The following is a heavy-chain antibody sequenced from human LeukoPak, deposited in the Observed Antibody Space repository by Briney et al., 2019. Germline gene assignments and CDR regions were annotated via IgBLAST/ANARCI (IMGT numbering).Heavy chain of an antibody. J-gene: IGHJ4*02. CDR3: ARDGLRNYYDSSGYFYDY. D-gene: IGHD3-22*01. CDR1: GFPFSDYY. Sequence: GSLRLSCAASGFPFSDYYMSWIRPAPGKGLELVSYISSSGSIISYADSVKGRFTISRDNAKNSLYLQMNSLRAEDTAVYYCARDGLRNYYDSSGYFYDYWGQGTLVTLSS. CDR2: ISSSGSII. V-gene: IGHV3-11*01.